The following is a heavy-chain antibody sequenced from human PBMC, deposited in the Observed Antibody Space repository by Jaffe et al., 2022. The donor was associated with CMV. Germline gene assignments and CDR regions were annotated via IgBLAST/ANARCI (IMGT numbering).Heavy chain of an antibody. J-gene: IGHJ6*02. CDR2: INPNSGGT. D-gene: IGHD1-7*01. V-gene: IGHV1-2*02. CDR1: GYTFTGYY. Sequence: QVQLVQSGAEVKKPGASVKVSCKASGYTFTGYYMHWVRQAPGQGLEWMGWINPNSGGTNYAQKFQGRVTMTRDTSISTAYMELSRLRSDDTAVYYCARDGPGITGTTDYYYGMDVWGQGTTVTVSS. CDR3: ARDGPGITGTTDYYYGMDV.